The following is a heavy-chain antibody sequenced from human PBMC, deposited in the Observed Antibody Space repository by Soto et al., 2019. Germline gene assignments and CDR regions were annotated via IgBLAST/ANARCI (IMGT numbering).Heavy chain of an antibody. CDR2: IDPSDSYT. D-gene: IGHD6-6*01. CDR1: GYSFTSYW. Sequence: PGESLKISCKGSGYSFTSYWISWVRQMPGKGLEWMGRIDPSDSYTNYSPSFQGHVTISADKSISTAYLQWSSLKASDTAMYYCARHLLEQLVLTDYYYGMDVWGQGTTVTVSS. CDR3: ARHLLEQLVLTDYYYGMDV. J-gene: IGHJ6*02. V-gene: IGHV5-10-1*01.